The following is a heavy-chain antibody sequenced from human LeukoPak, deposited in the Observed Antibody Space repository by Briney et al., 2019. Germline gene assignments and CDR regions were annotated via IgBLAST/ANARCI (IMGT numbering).Heavy chain of an antibody. D-gene: IGHD3-3*01. CDR2: INTNTGNP. CDR3: AREERGSFDFWSGYTYYYYYMDV. CDR1: GYTFTSYA. Sequence: ASVKVSCKASGYTFTSYAMNWVRQAPGQGLEWMGWINTNTGNPTYAQGFTGRFVFSLDTSVSTAYLQISSLKAEDTAVYYCAREERGSFDFWSGYTYYYYYMDVWGKGTTVTVSS. V-gene: IGHV7-4-1*02. J-gene: IGHJ6*03.